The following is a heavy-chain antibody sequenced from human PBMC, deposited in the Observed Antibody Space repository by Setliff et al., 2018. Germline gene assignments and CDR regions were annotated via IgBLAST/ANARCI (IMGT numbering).Heavy chain of an antibody. CDR2: IKQDGSEK. J-gene: IGHJ6*02. CDR1: GFTFSRYW. D-gene: IGHD3-10*01. Sequence: GGSLRLSCAASGFTFSRYWMSWVRQAPGKGLEWVANIKQDGSEKYYVDSVKGRFTIPRDNAKNSLYLQMNSLRAEDTAVYYCARDHVYGSQYYYYYYGMDVWGQGTTVTV. V-gene: IGHV3-7*01. CDR3: ARDHVYGSQYYYYYYGMDV.